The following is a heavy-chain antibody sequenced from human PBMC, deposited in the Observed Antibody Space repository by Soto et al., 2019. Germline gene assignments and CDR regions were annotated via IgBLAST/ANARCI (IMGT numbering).Heavy chain of an antibody. J-gene: IGHJ5*02. CDR2: INHSGST. V-gene: IGHV4-34*09. Sequence: TLSLTCAVYGGSFSGYYWSWIRQPPGKGLEWIGEINHSGSTYYNPSLKSRVTMSLDTSDNQFSLKLSSVTAADTAVYFCARLTLSNYGARWFDPWGQGTLVTVSS. CDR3: ARLTLSNYGARWFDP. CDR1: GGSFSGYY. D-gene: IGHD4-4*01.